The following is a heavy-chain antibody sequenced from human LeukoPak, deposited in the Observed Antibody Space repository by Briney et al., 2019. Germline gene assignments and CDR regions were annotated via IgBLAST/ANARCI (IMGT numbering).Heavy chain of an antibody. J-gene: IGHJ3*02. Sequence: PGGSLRLSCAASGFTFSSYWMSWVRQAPGKGLDWVANIKQDGSEKYYVDSVKGRFTISRDNAKNSLYLQMNSLRAEDTAVYYCATRIYGDYDWDAFDIWGQGTMVTVSS. CDR3: ATRIYGDYDWDAFDI. CDR1: GFTFSSYW. V-gene: IGHV3-7*01. D-gene: IGHD4-17*01. CDR2: IKQDGSEK.